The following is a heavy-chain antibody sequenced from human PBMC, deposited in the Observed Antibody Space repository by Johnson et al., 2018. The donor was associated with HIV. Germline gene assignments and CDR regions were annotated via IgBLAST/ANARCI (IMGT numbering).Heavy chain of an antibody. CDR1: GFTVSSNY. CDR3: ARATHYYGSTAFDI. Sequence: QVLLVESGGGLVQPGGSLRLSCAVSGFTVSSNYMSWIRQAPGKGLEWVSYISRSGSTIYYADSVKGRFTISRDNAKNSLYLQMNSLRAEDTAVYYCARATHYYGSTAFDIWGQGTMVTVSS. J-gene: IGHJ3*02. V-gene: IGHV3-11*04. CDR2: ISRSGSTI. D-gene: IGHD3-10*01.